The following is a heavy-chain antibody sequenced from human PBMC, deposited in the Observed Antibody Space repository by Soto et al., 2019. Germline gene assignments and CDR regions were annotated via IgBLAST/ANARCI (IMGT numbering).Heavy chain of an antibody. D-gene: IGHD4-17*01. CDR3: AKVFFSLSTQRINDYGASNLYFDL. Sequence: GGSLRLSCAASGFTFSSYAMSWVRQAPGKGLEWVSAISGSGGSTYYADSVKGRFTISRDNSKNTLYLQMNSLRAEDTAVYYCAKVFFSLSTQRINDYGASNLYFDLWGRGTLVTVSS. V-gene: IGHV3-23*01. J-gene: IGHJ2*01. CDR2: ISGSGGST. CDR1: GFTFSSYA.